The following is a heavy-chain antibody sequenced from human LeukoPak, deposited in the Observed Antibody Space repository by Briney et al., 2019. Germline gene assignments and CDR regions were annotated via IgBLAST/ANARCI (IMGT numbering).Heavy chain of an antibody. D-gene: IGHD6-19*01. CDR3: ASTPPIAVAAYFDY. V-gene: IGHV3-21*01. CDR2: ISSSSSYI. CDR1: GFTFSSYS. J-gene: IGHJ4*02. Sequence: PGGSLRLSCPASGFTFSSYSMNWVRQAPGTGLEWVSSISSSSSYIYYADSVKGRFPISRDNAKNSLYLQMNSLRAEDTAVYYCASTPPIAVAAYFDYWGQGTLVTVSS.